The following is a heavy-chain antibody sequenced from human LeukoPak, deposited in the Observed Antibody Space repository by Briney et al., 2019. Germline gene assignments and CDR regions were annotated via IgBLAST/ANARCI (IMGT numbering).Heavy chain of an antibody. CDR3: ARDTVTTSYDAFDI. V-gene: IGHV4-4*07. D-gene: IGHD4-17*01. CDR1: GGSISSYY. CDR2: IYTSGST. J-gene: IGHJ3*02. Sequence: PSETLSLTCTVSGGSISSYYWSWIRQPAGKGLEWIGRIYTSGSTNYSPSLKSRVTMSVDTSKNQFSLKLSSVTAADTAVYYCARDTVTTSYDAFDIWGQGTMVTVSS.